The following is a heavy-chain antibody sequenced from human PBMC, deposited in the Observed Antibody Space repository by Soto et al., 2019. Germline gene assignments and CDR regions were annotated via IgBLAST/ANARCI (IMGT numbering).Heavy chain of an antibody. D-gene: IGHD3-10*01. CDR3: AKGPLLWFGELFGAVDYYGMDV. J-gene: IGHJ6*02. V-gene: IGHV3-23*01. CDR1: GFTFSSYA. Sequence: GGSLRLSCAASGFTFSSYAMSWVRQAPGKGLEWVSAISGSGGSTYYADSVKGRFTISRANSKNTLYLQMNSLRAEDTAVYYCAKGPLLWFGELFGAVDYYGMDVWGQGTTVTVSS. CDR2: ISGSGGST.